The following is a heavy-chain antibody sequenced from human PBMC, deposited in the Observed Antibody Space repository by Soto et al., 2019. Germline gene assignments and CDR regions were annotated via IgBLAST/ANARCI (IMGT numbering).Heavy chain of an antibody. Sequence: GGSLRLSCAASGFTFSNYAMSWVRQAPGKGLEWVSTISGRGGNTYYADSVKGRFTISRDNSRNTLYLQMDSLRVEDSAVYSCAKAGCFGGTCYLYYFDYWGQGALVTVSS. CDR3: AKAGCFGGTCYLYYFDY. CDR1: GFTFSNYA. J-gene: IGHJ4*02. CDR2: ISGRGGNT. V-gene: IGHV3-23*01. D-gene: IGHD2-15*01.